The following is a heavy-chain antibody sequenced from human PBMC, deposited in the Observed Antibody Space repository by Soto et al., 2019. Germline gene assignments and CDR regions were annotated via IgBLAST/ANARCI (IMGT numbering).Heavy chain of an antibody. Sequence: QVQLVQSGAEVKKPGSSVKVSCKASGGSFSTYGINWVRLAPGQGLEWMGGIIPKFGTTNYAQKFRGRVTITADKSTNTAYMELNYLRAEDTAVEFCARELDPCYGGTCLSLDYWGHGTLVTVSS. CDR3: ARELDPCYGGTCLSLDY. CDR1: GGSFSTYG. V-gene: IGHV1-69*13. J-gene: IGHJ4*01. D-gene: IGHD2-15*01. CDR2: IIPKFGTT.